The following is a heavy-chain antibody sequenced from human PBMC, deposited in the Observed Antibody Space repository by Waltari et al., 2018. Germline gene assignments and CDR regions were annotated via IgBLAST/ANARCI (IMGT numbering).Heavy chain of an antibody. V-gene: IGHV3-15*01. Sequence: EVQLVESGGDLVKPGGSLRLSCAASGMKFNHAWMTWVHQAPGKGLEWVGRIKSKTDGGTTDFAAPVEGRFTISRDDSKKTMYLQMSSLKIEDTAVYYCTTDPVGLYGGDYWGQGTLVIVSS. CDR1: GMKFNHAW. CDR3: TTDPVGLYGGDY. CDR2: IKSKTDGGTT. J-gene: IGHJ4*02. D-gene: IGHD4-17*01.